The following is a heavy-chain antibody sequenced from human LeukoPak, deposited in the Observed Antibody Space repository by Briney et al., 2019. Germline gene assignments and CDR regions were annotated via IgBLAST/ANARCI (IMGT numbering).Heavy chain of an antibody. Sequence: SETLSLTCTVSGGSISSYYWSWIRQPPGKGLEWIGYIYYSGSTNYNPSLKSRVTISVDTSKNEFSLKLSSVTAADTVVYYCARGSYYDILTGYYPFDYWGQGTLVTVSS. CDR3: ARGSYYDILTGYYPFDY. J-gene: IGHJ4*02. D-gene: IGHD3-9*01. V-gene: IGHV4-59*01. CDR2: IYYSGST. CDR1: GGSISSYY.